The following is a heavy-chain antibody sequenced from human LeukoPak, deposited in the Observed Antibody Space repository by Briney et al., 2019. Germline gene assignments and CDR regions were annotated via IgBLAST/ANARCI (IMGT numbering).Heavy chain of an antibody. D-gene: IGHD5-12*01. CDR3: AKDMARWLQTTNLKYYYYYYGMDV. CDR2: MNPNSGNT. Sequence: ASVKVSCKASGYTFTSYDINWVRQATGQGLEWMGWMNPNSGNTGYAQKFQGRVTMTRNTSISTAYMELSSLRSEDTAVYYCAKDMARWLQTTNLKYYYYYYGMDVWGQGTTVTVSS. CDR1: GYTFTSYD. J-gene: IGHJ6*02. V-gene: IGHV1-8*01.